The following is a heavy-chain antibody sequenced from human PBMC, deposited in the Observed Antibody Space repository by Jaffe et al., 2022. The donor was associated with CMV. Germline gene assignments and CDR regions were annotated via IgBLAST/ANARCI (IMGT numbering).Heavy chain of an antibody. V-gene: IGHV3-66*01. Sequence: EVQLVESGGGLVQPGGSLRLSCAASGFTVSSKYMSWVRQAPGKGLEWVSVIYSDGGTYYIDSVKGRFTISRDNSKNTVYLQMNSLRAEDTAVYYCVRDQGLGVSPWGQGTLVTVSS. CDR1: GFTVSSKY. CDR2: IYSDGGT. J-gene: IGHJ1*01. CDR3: VRDQGLGVSP. D-gene: IGHD3-16*01.